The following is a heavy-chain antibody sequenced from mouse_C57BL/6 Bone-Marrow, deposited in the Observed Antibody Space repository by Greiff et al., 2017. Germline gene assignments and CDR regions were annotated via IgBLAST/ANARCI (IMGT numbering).Heavy chain of an antibody. Sequence: QVQLQQPGAELVKPGASVKLSCKASGYTFTSYWMHWVKQRPGQGLEWIGMIHPNSGSTNYNEKFKSKATLTVDKSSSTAYMQLSSLTSEDSAVYYCARPIVKVVYAMDYWGQGTSVTVSS. CDR3: ARPIVKVVYAMDY. CDR2: IHPNSGST. V-gene: IGHV1-64*01. D-gene: IGHD2-5*01. CDR1: GYTFTSYW. J-gene: IGHJ4*01.